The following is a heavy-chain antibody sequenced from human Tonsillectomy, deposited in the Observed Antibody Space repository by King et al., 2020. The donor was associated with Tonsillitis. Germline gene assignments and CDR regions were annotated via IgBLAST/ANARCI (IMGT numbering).Heavy chain of an antibody. Sequence: VQLQESGPGLVKPSETLSLTCTVSGGSISSYYWSWIRQPPGKGLEWIGYIYYSGSTNYNPSLKSRVTISVDTSKNQFSLKLSSVTAADTAVYYCARESSYGDHYFDYWGQGTLVTVSS. D-gene: IGHD4-17*01. CDR2: IYYSGST. CDR3: ARESSYGDHYFDY. J-gene: IGHJ4*02. CDR1: GGSISSYY. V-gene: IGHV4-59*01.